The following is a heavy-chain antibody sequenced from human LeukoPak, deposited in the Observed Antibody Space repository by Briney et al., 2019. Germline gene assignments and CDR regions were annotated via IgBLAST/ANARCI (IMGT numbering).Heavy chain of an antibody. CDR2: IWYDGSNK. D-gene: IGHD3-9*01. Sequence: GRSLRLSCAASGFTFSSYGMQWVRQAPGKGLEWVAVIWYDGSNKYYADSVKGRFTISRDNSKNTLYLQMNSLRAEDTAVYYCARGAYGVRYFDWLFDYWGQGTLVTVSS. J-gene: IGHJ4*02. CDR3: ARGAYGVRYFDWLFDY. CDR1: GFTFSSYG. V-gene: IGHV3-33*01.